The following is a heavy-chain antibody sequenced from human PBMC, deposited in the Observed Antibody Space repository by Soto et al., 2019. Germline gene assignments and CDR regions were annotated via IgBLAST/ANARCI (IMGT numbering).Heavy chain of an antibody. J-gene: IGHJ4*02. Sequence: GGSLRLSCIASGFSFSNYVMSWVRQAPGRGLEWVSAVSGSGMSTFYADSVKGRFIISRDNSKNTLFLQVNSLKAEDTAVYFCARVQVQDLENIFDYWGQGTLVTVSS. CDR3: ARVQVQDLENIFDY. CDR1: GFSFSNYV. CDR2: VSGSGMST. V-gene: IGHV3-23*01. D-gene: IGHD3-3*01.